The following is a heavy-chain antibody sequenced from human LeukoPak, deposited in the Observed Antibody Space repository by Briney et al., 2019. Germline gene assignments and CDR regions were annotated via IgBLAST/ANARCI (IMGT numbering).Heavy chain of an antibody. D-gene: IGHD6-13*01. Sequence: SETLSLTCTVSGGSISSGGYYWSWIRQPPGKGLEWIGYIYHSGSTYYNPSLKSRVTISVDRSKNQFSLKLSSVTAADTAVYYCASGYSSSWYNVYWGRGTLVTVSS. CDR3: ASGYSSSWYNVY. CDR2: IYHSGST. J-gene: IGHJ4*02. CDR1: GGSISSGGYY. V-gene: IGHV4-30-2*01.